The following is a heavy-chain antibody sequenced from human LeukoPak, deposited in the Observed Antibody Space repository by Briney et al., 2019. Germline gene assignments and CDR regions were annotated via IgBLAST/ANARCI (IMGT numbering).Heavy chain of an antibody. CDR2: ISWNSGSI. V-gene: IGHV3-9*01. Sequence: PGGALRLFCAASGFTFEDYAMQWVRQAPGKGLEGVSGISWNSGSIGYADSVKGRFTISRDNAKNSLYLQMNSLRAEDTALYYCAKDSSGWRDAFDIWGQGPMVTVSS. J-gene: IGHJ3*02. CDR1: GFTFEDYA. D-gene: IGHD6-19*01. CDR3: AKDSSGWRDAFDI.